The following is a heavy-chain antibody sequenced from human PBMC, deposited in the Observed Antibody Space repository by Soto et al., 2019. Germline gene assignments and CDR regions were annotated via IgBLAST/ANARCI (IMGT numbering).Heavy chain of an antibody. CDR1: GFTFSNAW. D-gene: IGHD1-26*01. CDR2: IKSKTDGGTT. CDR3: TTDRAVYSGSYFSAYYFDY. V-gene: IGHV3-15*01. Sequence: PGGSLRLSCAASGFTFSNAWMSWVRQAPGKGLEWVGRIKSKTDGGTTDYAAPVKGRFTISRDDSKNTLYLQMNSLKTEDAAVYYCTTDRAVYSGSYFSAYYFDYWGQGTLVTVS. J-gene: IGHJ4*02.